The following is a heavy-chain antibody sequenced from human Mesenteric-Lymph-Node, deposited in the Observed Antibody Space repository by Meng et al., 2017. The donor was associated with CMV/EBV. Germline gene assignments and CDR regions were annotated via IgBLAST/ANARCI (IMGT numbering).Heavy chain of an antibody. CDR1: GDTFIDYY. V-gene: IGHV1-69*10. CDR2: IIPILGIA. CDR3: ASGADSSSPDDAFDI. J-gene: IGHJ3*02. Sequence: SVKVSCKASGDTFIDYYMHWVRQAPGQGLEWMGWIIPILGIANYAQKFQGRVTITADKSTSTAYMELSRLRSEDTAVYYCASGADSSSPDDAFDIWGQGTMVTVSS. D-gene: IGHD6-13*01.